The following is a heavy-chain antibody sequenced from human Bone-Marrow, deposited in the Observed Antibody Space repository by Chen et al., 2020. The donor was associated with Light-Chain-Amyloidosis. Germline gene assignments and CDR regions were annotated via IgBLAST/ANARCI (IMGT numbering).Heavy chain of an antibody. V-gene: IGHV3-23*04. CDR1: GFAFSSYA. CDR2: ISGSGGSR. Sequence: EVQLVESGGGLLQRGGSLRLSCAASGFAFSSYAMSWVRQAPGKGLEGVSTISGSGGSRYYGDSVKGRLTISRDNSKNALFLQMNSLXXXXXAXXXCAKDISYDDILPGYPADAFDIWGQGTMVTVSS. J-gene: IGHJ3*02. D-gene: IGHD3-9*01. CDR3: AKDISYDDILPGYPADAFDI.